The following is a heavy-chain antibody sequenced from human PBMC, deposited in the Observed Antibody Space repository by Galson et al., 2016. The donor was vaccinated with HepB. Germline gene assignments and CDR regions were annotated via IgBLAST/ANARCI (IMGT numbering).Heavy chain of an antibody. V-gene: IGHV4-4*02. D-gene: IGHD3-10*01. CDR2: IYHTGST. CDR3: ARRGVYYSGSGELARTISPPFDY. Sequence: SETLSLTCAVSGGSITSSNWWTWVRQPPGKGLEWIGEIYHTGSTNYNPSVRGRVTISLDKSKNQFFLKLSSVTAADTAVYYCARRGVYYSGSGELARTISPPFDYWGQGTLVTVSS. CDR1: GGSITSSNW. J-gene: IGHJ4*01.